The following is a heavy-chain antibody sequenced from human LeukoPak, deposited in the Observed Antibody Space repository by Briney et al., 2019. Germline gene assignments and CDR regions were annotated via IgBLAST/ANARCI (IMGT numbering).Heavy chain of an antibody. Sequence: GGSLRLSCAASGFTFSSYSMYWVRQAPGKGLEWVSSISSSSSYIYYADSVKGRFTISRDNAKNSLYLQMNSLRAEDTAVYYCARVKEWLPDYWGQGTLVTVSS. CDR3: ARVKEWLPDY. CDR1: GFTFSSYS. V-gene: IGHV3-21*01. CDR2: ISSSSSYI. J-gene: IGHJ4*02. D-gene: IGHD3-3*01.